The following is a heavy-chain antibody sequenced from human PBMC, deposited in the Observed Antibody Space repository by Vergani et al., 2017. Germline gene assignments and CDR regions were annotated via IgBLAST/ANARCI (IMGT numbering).Heavy chain of an antibody. V-gene: IGHV3-7*01. D-gene: IGHD6-19*01. CDR1: GFMFSNYW. J-gene: IGHJ6*03. CDR2: IKQDGSEK. Sequence: EVQLVESGGGLVQPGGSLRLSCAASGFMFSNYWMNWVRQAPGKGLEWVANIKQDGSEKYYVDSVRGRFTISRDNAKNSLYLQMNSLRAEDTAVYYCASMAVAGTLATYYYYYMDVWGKGTTVTVS. CDR3: ASMAVAGTLATYYYYYMDV.